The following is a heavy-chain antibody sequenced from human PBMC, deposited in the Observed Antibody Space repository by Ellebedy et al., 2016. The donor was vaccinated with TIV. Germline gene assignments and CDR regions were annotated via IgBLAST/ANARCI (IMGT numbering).Heavy chain of an antibody. V-gene: IGHV1-3*01. CDR3: ARSFMGGFDY. Sequence: ASVKVSXXASGYIFTTYTIHWVRQAPGQRPEWMGWVNFGRDDRKHSQKFRGRVTITTDTSASTAFMELSSLRSEDTAIYYCARSFMGGFDYWGQGTPVTVSS. D-gene: IGHD3-3*02. CDR1: GYIFTTYT. J-gene: IGHJ4*02. CDR2: VNFGRDDR.